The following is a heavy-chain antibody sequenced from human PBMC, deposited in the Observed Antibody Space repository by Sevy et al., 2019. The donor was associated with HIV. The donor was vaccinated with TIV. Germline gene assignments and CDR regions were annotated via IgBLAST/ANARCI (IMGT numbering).Heavy chain of an antibody. Sequence: ASVKVSCKTSGYTFSSHDINWVRQAPGQGLEWMGWMNPNNGNTGYVQKFQVRVTMTRDSSIATAYMELRGLTSDDTAVYYCARDPSGNYLPPDCRDYYGLVVWGQGTAVTASS. D-gene: IGHD1-7*01. V-gene: IGHV1-8*01. CDR2: MNPNNGNT. J-gene: IGHJ6*02. CDR3: ARDPSGNYLPPDCRDYYGLVV. CDR1: GYTFSSHD.